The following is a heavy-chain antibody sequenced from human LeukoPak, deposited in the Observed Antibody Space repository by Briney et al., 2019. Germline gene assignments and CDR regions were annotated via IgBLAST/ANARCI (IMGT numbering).Heavy chain of an antibody. CDR1: GFTFSNAW. CDR3: AKGSIAAHDAKTTLDY. CDR2: ISGSGGST. Sequence: PGGSLRLSCAASGFTFSNAWMSWVRQAPGKGLEWVSAISGSGGSTYYADSVRGRFTISRDNSKNTLYVQMNSLRVEDTAVYYCAKGSIAAHDAKTTLDYWGQGTLVTVSS. J-gene: IGHJ4*02. V-gene: IGHV3-23*01. D-gene: IGHD6-13*01.